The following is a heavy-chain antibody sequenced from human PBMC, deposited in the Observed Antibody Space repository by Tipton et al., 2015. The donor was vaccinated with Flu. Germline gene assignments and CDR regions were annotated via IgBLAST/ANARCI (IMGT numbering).Heavy chain of an antibody. J-gene: IGHJ6*02. CDR1: GFTFSSYA. D-gene: IGHD5-24*01. CDR3: ARGLVEMATSSYYYYGMDV. Sequence: SLRLSCAASGFTFSSYAMHWVRQAPGKGLEYVSAISSNGGSTYYANSVKGRFTISRDNSENTLYLQMGSLRAEDMAVYYCARGLVEMATSSYYYYGMDVWGQGTTVTVSS. CDR2: ISSNGGST. V-gene: IGHV3-64*01.